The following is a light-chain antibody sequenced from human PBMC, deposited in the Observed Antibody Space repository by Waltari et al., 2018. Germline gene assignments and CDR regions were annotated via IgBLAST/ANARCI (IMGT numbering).Light chain of an antibody. Sequence: QSALTQPASVSGSPGQSITISCTGTSSDIGFYNYVSWYQQHPGKAPKLMIYDVNERPSGVSNHFSGSKSGNTASLTISGLQAEDEADYYCNSYAGSSSWVFGGGTKLTVL. CDR1: SSDIGFYNY. V-gene: IGLV2-14*01. CDR2: DVN. CDR3: NSYAGSSSWV. J-gene: IGLJ3*02.